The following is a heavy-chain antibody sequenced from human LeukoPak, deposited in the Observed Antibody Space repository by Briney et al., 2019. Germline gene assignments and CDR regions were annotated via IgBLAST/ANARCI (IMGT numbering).Heavy chain of an antibody. J-gene: IGHJ4*02. CDR2: IYPGDSDT. Sequence: GESLKISCKDSGYSFTTYWIAWVRQMPGKGLEWMGIIYPGDSDTRYSSSFQGQVTISADKSISTAFLQWSSLKASDTAIYYCARQTTVTDHYDYWGQGTLVTVSS. D-gene: IGHD4-17*01. V-gene: IGHV5-51*01. CDR3: ARQTTVTDHYDY. CDR1: GYSFTTYW.